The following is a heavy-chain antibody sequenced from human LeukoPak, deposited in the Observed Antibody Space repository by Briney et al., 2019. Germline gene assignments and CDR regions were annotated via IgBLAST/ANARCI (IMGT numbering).Heavy chain of an antibody. CDR3: ATESSGWTDFDY. D-gene: IGHD6-19*01. V-gene: IGHV4-59*13. Sequence: PSETLSLTCTVSGVSITSYYWSWIRQPPGKGLEWIGYISYSGSTNYNPSLKSRVTISIDTSKNQFSLNLRSVTAADTAVYYCATESSGWTDFDYWGQGILVTVSS. J-gene: IGHJ4*02. CDR2: ISYSGST. CDR1: GVSITSYY.